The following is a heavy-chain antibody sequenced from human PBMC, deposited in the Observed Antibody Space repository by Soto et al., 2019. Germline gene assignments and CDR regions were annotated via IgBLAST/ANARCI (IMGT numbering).Heavy chain of an antibody. V-gene: IGHV3-48*01. CDR1: EFTFRGYS. D-gene: IGHD2-8*01. CDR3: ASPCMPLRTAGHNWLDT. CDR2: ISASSNTK. J-gene: IGHJ5*02. Sequence: GRSLRLSCAAFEFTFRGYSMNRVRQAQGKGLEWVSYISASSNTKYYADSVRGRFTISRDNAKRSLYLQMNSLRAEDTAMYYCASPCMPLRTAGHNWLDTWGQGTLVTVSS.